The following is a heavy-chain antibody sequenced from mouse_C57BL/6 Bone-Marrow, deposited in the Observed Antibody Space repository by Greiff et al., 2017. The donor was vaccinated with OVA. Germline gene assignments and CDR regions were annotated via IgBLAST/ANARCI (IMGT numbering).Heavy chain of an antibody. D-gene: IGHD2-4*01. J-gene: IGHJ2*01. CDR2: INYDGSST. Sequence: EVMLVESEGGLVQPGSSMKLSCTASGFTFSDYYMAWVRQVPEKGLEWVANINYDGSSTYYLDSLKSRFIISRDNAKNILYLQMSSLKSEDTATYYCARDDYEGFDYWGQGTTLTVSS. V-gene: IGHV5-16*01. CDR3: ARDDYEGFDY. CDR1: GFTFSDYY.